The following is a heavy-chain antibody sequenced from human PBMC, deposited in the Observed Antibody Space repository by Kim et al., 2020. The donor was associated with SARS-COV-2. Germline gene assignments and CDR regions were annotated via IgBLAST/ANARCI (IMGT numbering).Heavy chain of an antibody. J-gene: IGHJ5*02. D-gene: IGHD6-13*01. CDR2: INHSGST. Sequence: SETLSLTCAVYGGSFSGYYWSWIRQPPGKGLEWIGEINHSGSTNYNPSLKSRVTISVDTSKNQFSLKLSSVTTADTAVYYCATTSPYSSSWYGHGWFDPWGQGTLVTVSS. CDR1: GGSFSGYY. V-gene: IGHV4-34*01. CDR3: ATTSPYSSSWYGHGWFDP.